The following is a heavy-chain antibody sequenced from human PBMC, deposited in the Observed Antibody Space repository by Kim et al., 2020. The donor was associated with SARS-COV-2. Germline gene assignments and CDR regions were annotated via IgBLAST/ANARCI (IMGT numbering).Heavy chain of an antibody. CDR2: INTGNGYT. J-gene: IGHJ4*02. CDR1: GYTFTRQS. Sequence: ASVKVSCKASGYTFTRQSMHWVRQAPGQRLECMGWINTGNGYTKYSQKFQGRVTISRDTSAHTLYMELSGLTSADTAMYYCAERVEASSGYFVSWGQGTQVTVSS. D-gene: IGHD3-22*01. CDR3: AERVEASSGYFVS. V-gene: IGHV1-3*04.